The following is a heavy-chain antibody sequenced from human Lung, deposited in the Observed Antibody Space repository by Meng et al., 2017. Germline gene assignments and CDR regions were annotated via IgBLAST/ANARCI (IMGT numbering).Heavy chain of an antibody. CDR1: GYTFTTYN. V-gene: IGHV7-4-1*02. J-gene: IGHJ5*02. Sequence: QVQRVQSGSELKKPGASVKVSCKASGYTFTTYNRNWVRQAHGRGLEWMGWISTNTGNPTYVQGFTGRFVFSLDTSVSTAYLQISSLEAADTAVYYCARGGDFDPWGQGTLVTVSS. CDR3: ARGGDFDP. CDR2: ISTNTGNP. D-gene: IGHD2/OR15-2a*01.